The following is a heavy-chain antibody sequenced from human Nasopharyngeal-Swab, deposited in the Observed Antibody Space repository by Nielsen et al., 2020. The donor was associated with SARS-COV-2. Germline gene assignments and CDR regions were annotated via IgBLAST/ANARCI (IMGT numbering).Heavy chain of an antibody. CDR2: IYYSGST. D-gene: IGHD6-19*01. CDR1: GGSISSYY. Sequence: SETLSLTCTVSGGSISSYYWSWIRQPPGKGLEWIGSIYYSGSTYYNPSLKSRVTISVDTSKNQFSLKLSSVTAADTAVYYCAIITSKHSSGFWGGQGTLVTGSA. J-gene: IGHJ4*02. CDR3: AIITSKHSSGFW. V-gene: IGHV4-59*05.